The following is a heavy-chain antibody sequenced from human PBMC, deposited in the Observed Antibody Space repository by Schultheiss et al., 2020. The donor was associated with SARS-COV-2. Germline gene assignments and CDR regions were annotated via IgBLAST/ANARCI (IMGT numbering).Heavy chain of an antibody. CDR2: ISYDGSNK. D-gene: IGHD5-24*01. CDR3: AEGARPENGYNYRFDS. V-gene: IGHV3-30*03. Sequence: GGSLRLSCAASGFTFSGYGIHWVRQAPGKGLEWVAVISYDGSNKYYADSVKGRCTISRDNYKNTLYLQMVSLRAEDTAFYYCAEGARPENGYNYRFDSWGQGTLVTVSS. CDR1: GFTFSGYG. J-gene: IGHJ4*02.